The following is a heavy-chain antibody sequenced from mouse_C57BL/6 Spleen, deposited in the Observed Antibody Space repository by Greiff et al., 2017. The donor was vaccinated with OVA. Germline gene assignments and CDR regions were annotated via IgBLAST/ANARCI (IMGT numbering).Heavy chain of an antibody. D-gene: IGHD2-4*01. Sequence: VQLQESGPELVKPGASVKISCKASGYAFSSSWMNWVKQRPGKGLEWIGRIYPGDGDTNYNGKFKGKATLTADKSSSTAYMQLSSLTSEDSAVYFCARFYYDYDPFAYWGQGTLVTVSA. J-gene: IGHJ3*01. CDR2: IYPGDGDT. CDR3: ARFYYDYDPFAY. CDR1: GYAFSSSW. V-gene: IGHV1-82*01.